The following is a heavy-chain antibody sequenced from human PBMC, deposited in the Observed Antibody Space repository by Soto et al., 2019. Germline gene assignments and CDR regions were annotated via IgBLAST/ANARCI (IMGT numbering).Heavy chain of an antibody. CDR3: TGGPPNWGFDS. CDR2: MSPKTANT. V-gene: IGHV1-8*01. Sequence: QVRLVQSGDEVKKPGASVKVSCKASGYTFTSYDINWVRQTAGQGLEWMGWMSPKTANTGYAQKFQGRVTMTRSTSISTAYMELSSLTSEDTAVYYCTGGPPNWGFDSWGQGTPVTVSS. CDR1: GYTFTSYD. D-gene: IGHD2-8*01. J-gene: IGHJ5*01.